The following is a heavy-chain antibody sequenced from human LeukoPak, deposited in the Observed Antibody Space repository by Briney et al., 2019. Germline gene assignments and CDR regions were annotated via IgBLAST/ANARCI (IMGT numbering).Heavy chain of an antibody. Sequence: GGSLRLSCAASGFTFDDYGMNWVRQAPGKGLEWVSGINWNGGSTGYADSVKGRFTISRDNAKNSLYLQMNSLRAEDTAVYYCAKGDHPPLRSGYYQSSPFDYWGQGTLVTVSS. CDR1: GFTFDDYG. D-gene: IGHD3-22*01. J-gene: IGHJ4*02. CDR3: AKGDHPPLRSGYYQSSPFDY. V-gene: IGHV3-20*04. CDR2: INWNGGST.